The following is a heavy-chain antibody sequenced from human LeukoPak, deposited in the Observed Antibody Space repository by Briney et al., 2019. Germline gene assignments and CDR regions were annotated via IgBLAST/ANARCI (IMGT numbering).Heavy chain of an antibody. D-gene: IGHD2-8*01. Sequence: PSETLSLTCAVYGGSFSGYYWSWIRQPPGKGLEWIWEINHSGSTNYNPSLKSRVTISVDTSKNQFSLKLSSVTAADTAVYYCARAPRCTNGVCYTRGRNWFDPWGQGTLVTVSS. V-gene: IGHV4-34*01. CDR2: INHSGST. CDR1: GGSFSGYY. CDR3: ARAPRCTNGVCYTRGRNWFDP. J-gene: IGHJ5*02.